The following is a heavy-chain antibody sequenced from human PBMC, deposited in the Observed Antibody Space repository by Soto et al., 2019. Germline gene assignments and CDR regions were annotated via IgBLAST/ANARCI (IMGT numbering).Heavy chain of an antibody. CDR3: ARERVDTASYYYYGMDV. Sequence: SVKVSCKASGGTFSRYAISWVRQAPGQGLEWMGGIIPIFGTANYAQKFKGRVTITADESTSTAYMELSTLRSEDTAVYYCARERVDTASYYYYGMDVWGQGTTVTVS. CDR2: IIPIFGTA. V-gene: IGHV1-69*13. J-gene: IGHJ6*02. D-gene: IGHD5-18*01. CDR1: GGTFSRYA.